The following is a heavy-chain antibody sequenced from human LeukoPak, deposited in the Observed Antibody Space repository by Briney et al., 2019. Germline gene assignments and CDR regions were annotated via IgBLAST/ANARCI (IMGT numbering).Heavy chain of an antibody. CDR3: AKVPHVVVVPADPYFDY. Sequence: GGSLRLSCAASGFTFSGYAMSWVRQAPGKWLEWVSAISGSGGSTYYADSVKGRFTISRDNSKNTLYLQMNSLRAEDTAVYYCAKVPHVVVVPADPYFDYWGQGTLVTVSS. CDR1: GFTFSGYA. J-gene: IGHJ4*02. V-gene: IGHV3-23*01. CDR2: ISGSGGST. D-gene: IGHD2-2*01.